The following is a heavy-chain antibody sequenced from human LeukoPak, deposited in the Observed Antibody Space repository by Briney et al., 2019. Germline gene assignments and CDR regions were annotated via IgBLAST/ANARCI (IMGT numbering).Heavy chain of an antibody. CDR2: ISSSGSTI. V-gene: IGHV3-48*03. D-gene: IGHD6-13*01. J-gene: IGHJ5*02. CDR3: ARASYSSSWIFDP. CDR1: GFTFSSYE. Sequence: QPGGSLRLSCAASGFTFSSYEMNWVRQAPGKGPEWVSYISSSGSTIYYADSVKGRFTISRDNAKNSLYLQMGSLRAEDTAVYYCARASYSSSWIFDPWGQGTLVTVSS.